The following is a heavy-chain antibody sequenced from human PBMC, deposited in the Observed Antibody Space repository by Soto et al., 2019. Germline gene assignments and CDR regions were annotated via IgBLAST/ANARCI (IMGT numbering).Heavy chain of an antibody. J-gene: IGHJ5*02. CDR2: IIPVTETP. Sequence: QVQLVQSGAEVKKPGSSVRVSCKVSGGTFISHAINWLRQAPGQGLEWMGVIIPVTETPNNAEKFQGRLTIAADKSMTTVYMELSSLTLDDTAVYFGARGNKGPGHYGPGSQGWYGPWGQGTLVTVSS. D-gene: IGHD3-10*01. V-gene: IGHV1-69*06. CDR3: ARGNKGPGHYGPGSQGWYGP. CDR1: GGTFISHA.